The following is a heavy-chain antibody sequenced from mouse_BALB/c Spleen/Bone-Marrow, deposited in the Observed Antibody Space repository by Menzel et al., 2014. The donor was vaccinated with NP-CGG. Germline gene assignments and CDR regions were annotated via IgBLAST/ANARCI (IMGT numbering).Heavy chain of an antibody. V-gene: IGHV1S135*01. CDR2: IDPYSGGT. CDR1: GYAFTSYN. CDR3: ARENYGSSPAY. J-gene: IGHJ3*01. Sequence: LVESGPELVKPGASVKVSCKASGYAFTSYNLYWVKQSHGKSLEWIGYIDPYSGGTSYNQKFKGKATLTVDKSSSTAYMHLNSLTSEDSAVYYCARENYGSSPAYWGQGTLVTVSA. D-gene: IGHD1-1*01.